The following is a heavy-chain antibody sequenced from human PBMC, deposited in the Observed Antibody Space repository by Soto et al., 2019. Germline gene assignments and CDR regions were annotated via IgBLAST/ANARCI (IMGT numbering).Heavy chain of an antibody. V-gene: IGHV4-34*09. Sequence: SETLSLTCAVYGGSFSGYYWSWIRQPPGKGLEWIGEINHSGSTNYNPSLKSRVTISVDTSKNQFSLKLSSVTAADTAVYYCARGLCSGDCPGLMDVWGQGTTVTVSS. D-gene: IGHD2-21*02. CDR2: INHSGST. J-gene: IGHJ6*02. CDR1: GGSFSGYY. CDR3: ARGLCSGDCPGLMDV.